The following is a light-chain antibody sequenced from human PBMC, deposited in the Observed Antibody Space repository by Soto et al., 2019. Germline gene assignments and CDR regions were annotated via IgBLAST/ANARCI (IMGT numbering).Light chain of an antibody. CDR3: QQLTNWPPT. Sequence: EIVLTQSPATLSLSPGERATLSCRASQSASSYLAWYQQKPGQAPRLLIYDASNRATGIPARFSGSGSGTNFPLSISSLEPEDFAVYYCQQLTNWPPTFGKGPRVDIK. CDR1: QSASSY. V-gene: IGKV3-11*01. CDR2: DAS. J-gene: IGKJ1*01.